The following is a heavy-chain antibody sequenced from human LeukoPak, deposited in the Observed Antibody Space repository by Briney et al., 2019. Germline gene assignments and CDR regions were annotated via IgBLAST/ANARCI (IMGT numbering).Heavy chain of an antibody. Sequence: ASVKVSCKASGYTFTGYYMHWVRQAPGQGLEWMGWINPNSGGTNYAQKFQGRVTMTRDTSISTAYMELSRLRSDDTAVYYCATYIGYCTNGVCFAHSDYWGQGTLVTVSS. J-gene: IGHJ4*02. CDR3: ATYIGYCTNGVCFAHSDY. CDR1: GYTFTGYY. V-gene: IGHV1-2*02. CDR2: INPNSGGT. D-gene: IGHD2-8*01.